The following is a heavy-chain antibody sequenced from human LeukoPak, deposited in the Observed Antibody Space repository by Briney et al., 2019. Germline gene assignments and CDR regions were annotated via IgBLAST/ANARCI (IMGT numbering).Heavy chain of an antibody. V-gene: IGHV3-53*01. CDR3: ARSGDSYGDKFFFDS. J-gene: IGHJ4*02. CDR2: IFRTGPT. Sequence: GGAPRLSRADPVFTLRNKNLAWGRAAPGKGVEWVSVIFRTGPTKYADSVNGRCTISRDNYNNKVNLQINSMRVEDTATYFCARSGDSYGDKFFFDSWGQGTLVTVSS. D-gene: IGHD4/OR15-4a*01. CDR1: VFTLRNKN.